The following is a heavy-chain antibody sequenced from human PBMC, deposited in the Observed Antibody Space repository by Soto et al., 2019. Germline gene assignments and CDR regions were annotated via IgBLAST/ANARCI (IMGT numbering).Heavy chain of an antibody. CDR3: ARDYFDSSDYTTKWFDP. D-gene: IGHD3-22*01. CDR1: GGSISSYY. Sequence: SETLSLTCTVSGGSISSYYWSWLRQPPGKGLEWIGSIYHTGNAYYNPSLKSRVTISVDTSKNQFSLKVTSVTAADTALYYCARDYFDSSDYTTKWFDPWGQGTLVTVS. J-gene: IGHJ5*02. V-gene: IGHV4-59*05. CDR2: IYHTGNA.